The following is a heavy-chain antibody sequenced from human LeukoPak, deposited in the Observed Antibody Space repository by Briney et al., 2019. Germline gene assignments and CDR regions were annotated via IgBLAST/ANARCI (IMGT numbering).Heavy chain of an antibody. CDR2: ISWNSGST. D-gene: IGHD6-13*01. V-gene: IGHV3-9*01. Sequence: GGSLRLSCAASGFTFDDYAMHWVRQAPGKGLEWVSGISWNSGSTVYVDSVKGRFTISRDNSKNTLYLQMNSLRAEDTAVYYCAKEEYSSSSGWFDPWGQGTLVTVSS. J-gene: IGHJ5*02. CDR3: AKEEYSSSSGWFDP. CDR1: GFTFDDYA.